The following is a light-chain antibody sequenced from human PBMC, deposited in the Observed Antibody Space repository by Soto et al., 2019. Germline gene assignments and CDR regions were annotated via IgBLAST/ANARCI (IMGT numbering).Light chain of an antibody. J-gene: IGKJ1*01. V-gene: IGKV3-15*01. CDR2: GAS. Sequence: EIVMTQSPATLSVSPGERATLSCRASQSVSSNLAWYQQKPGQAPRLLIYGASTRATGTPARFSGSGSGTEFTLTISSLQSEDFAVYYCQQYGSSPGTFGQGTKVEI. CDR1: QSVSSN. CDR3: QQYGSSPGT.